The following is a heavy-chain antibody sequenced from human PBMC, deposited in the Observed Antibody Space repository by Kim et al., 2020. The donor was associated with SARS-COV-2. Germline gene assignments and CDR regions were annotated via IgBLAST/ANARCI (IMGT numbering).Heavy chain of an antibody. CDR1: GFTFSDYY. J-gene: IGHJ6*02. D-gene: IGHD3-22*01. CDR2: ISSGSSYT. CDR3: ASGSSGYYGGNYYYYGMDV. Sequence: GGSLRLSCAASGFTFSDYYMIWIRQAPGKGLEWVSYISSGSSYTNYADSVKGRFTISRDNAKNSLYLQMNSLRAEDTAVYYCASGSSGYYGGNYYYYGMDVWGQGTTVTVSS. V-gene: IGHV3-11*06.